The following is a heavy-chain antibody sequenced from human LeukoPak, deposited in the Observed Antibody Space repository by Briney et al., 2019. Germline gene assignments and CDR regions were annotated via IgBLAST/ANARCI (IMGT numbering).Heavy chain of an antibody. V-gene: IGHV1-8*01. J-gene: IGHJ4*02. CDR3: ARGGDWNAVEY. CDR2: MNPNSGNT. D-gene: IGHD1-1*01. CDR1: GYTFTSYD. Sequence: PKASVKVSCKASGYTFTSYDINWVRQATGQGLEWMGWMNPNSGNTGYAQKFQGRVTITRNTSISTPYIERNSMRSEDTAVYYCARGGDWNAVEYWGQGTLVTVSS.